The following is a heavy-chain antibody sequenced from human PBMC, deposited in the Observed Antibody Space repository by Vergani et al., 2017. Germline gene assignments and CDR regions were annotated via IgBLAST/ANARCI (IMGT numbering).Heavy chain of an antibody. J-gene: IGHJ5*02. D-gene: IGHD6-19*01. Sequence: QVQLVQSGAEVKKPGASVKVSCKASGYTFTGYYMHWVRQAPGQGLEWMGRINPNSGGTNYAQKFQGRVTMTTDTSTSTAYMELRSLRSDDTAVYYCARGYSSGWYRFDPWGQGTLVTVSS. CDR2: INPNSGGT. CDR3: ARGYSSGWYRFDP. CDR1: GYTFTGYY. V-gene: IGHV1-2*06.